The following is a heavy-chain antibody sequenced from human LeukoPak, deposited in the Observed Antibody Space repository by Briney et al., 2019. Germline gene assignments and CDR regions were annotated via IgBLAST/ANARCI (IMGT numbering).Heavy chain of an antibody. CDR1: GFTFSSYS. V-gene: IGHV3-48*04. CDR2: ISSSRTI. Sequence: GRCLRLSCAASGFTFSSYSMSWVRQAPGKWLEWVSYISSSRTIYYADSVKGRFTISRDNAKNSLYLQMNSLRAEDTAVYYCSRDQTPPYYDFWSGYQYYYYYYMDVWGKGTTVTVSS. J-gene: IGHJ6*03. D-gene: IGHD3-3*01. CDR3: SRDQTPPYYDFWSGYQYYYYYYMDV.